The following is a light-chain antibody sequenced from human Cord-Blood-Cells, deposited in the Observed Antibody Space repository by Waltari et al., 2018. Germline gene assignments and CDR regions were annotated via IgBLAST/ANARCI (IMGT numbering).Light chain of an antibody. CDR3: QQYNNWPPLT. Sequence: EIVMTQSPATLSVSPGARATLSCRASQSVSSNLAWDQQKPGQAPRLLIYGASTRATGIPARFSGSGSGTEFTLTISSLQSEDFAVYYCQQYNNWPPLTFGGGTKVEIK. V-gene: IGKV3-15*01. CDR2: GAS. J-gene: IGKJ4*01. CDR1: QSVSSN.